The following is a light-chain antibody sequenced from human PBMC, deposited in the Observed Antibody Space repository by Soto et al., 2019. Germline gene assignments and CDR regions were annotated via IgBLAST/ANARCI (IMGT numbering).Light chain of an antibody. V-gene: IGLV2-14*01. CDR1: SSDLGGYNK. CDR3: SSYTTRSTWL. J-gene: IGLJ3*02. CDR2: EVN. Sequence: QSVLSQPASVSVSPGQSITVACTGTSSDLGGYNKVSWYQQHPGKAPKLLIYEVNIRPSGAANRFSGSKSGNTASLTISGLQAEEVAHYYCSSYTTRSTWLLGGGTKVTVL.